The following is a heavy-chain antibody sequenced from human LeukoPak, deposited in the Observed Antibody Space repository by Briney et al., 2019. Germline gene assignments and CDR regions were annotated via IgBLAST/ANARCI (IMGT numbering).Heavy chain of an antibody. J-gene: IGHJ4*02. D-gene: IGHD3-9*01. CDR3: ASAYYDILTGYSYYFDY. Sequence: SETLSLTCTVSGGSISSGGYYWSWIRQHPGKGLEWIGYIYYSGSTYYNPSLKSRVTISVDTSKNQFSLKLSSVTAADTAVYYCASAYYDILTGYSYYFDYWGEGTLVTVSS. V-gene: IGHV4-31*03. CDR1: GGSISSGGYY. CDR2: IYYSGST.